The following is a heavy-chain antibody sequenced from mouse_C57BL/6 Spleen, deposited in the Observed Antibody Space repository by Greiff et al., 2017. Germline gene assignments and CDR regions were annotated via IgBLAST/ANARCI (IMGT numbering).Heavy chain of an antibody. D-gene: IGHD1-1*01. CDR2: FHPYNDDT. CDR1: GYTFTTYP. V-gene: IGHV1-47*01. CDR3: ARGYYGSSSWFAD. J-gene: IGHJ3*01. Sequence: VQLQESGAELVKPGASVKMSCKASGYTFTTYPIEWMKQNHGKSLEWIGNFHPYNDDTKYNEKFKGKATLTVEKSSSTVYLELSRLTSDDSAVYYCARGYYGSSSWFADWGQGTLVTVSA.